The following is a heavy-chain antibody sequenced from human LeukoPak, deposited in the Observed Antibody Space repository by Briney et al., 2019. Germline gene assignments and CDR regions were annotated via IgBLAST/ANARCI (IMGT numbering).Heavy chain of an antibody. CDR3: ARVGMIPLPGAFDI. Sequence: SETLSLTCTVSGGSISSGGHYWSWIRQHPGKGLEWIGYTYYSGSTSYNPSLKSRVTISVDTSKNQFSLKLSSVTAADTAVYYCARVGMIPLPGAFDIWGQGTMVTVSS. CDR1: GGSISSGGHY. CDR2: TYYSGST. D-gene: IGHD3-16*01. J-gene: IGHJ3*02. V-gene: IGHV4-61*08.